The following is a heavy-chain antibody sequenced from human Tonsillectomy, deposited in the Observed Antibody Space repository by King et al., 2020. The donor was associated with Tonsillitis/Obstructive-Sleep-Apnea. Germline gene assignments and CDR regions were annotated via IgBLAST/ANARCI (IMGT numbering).Heavy chain of an antibody. J-gene: IGHJ3*02. D-gene: IGHD3-3*01. Sequence: TLKESGPTLVKPPQTLTLTCTFSGFSLSTGGVGVGWIRQPPGKALEWLALIYWDDDKRYSPSLKSRLTITKDTSKNQVVLTTTNMDPMDTATYYCARGNYDSDAFDIWGQGTMVTVSS. CDR1: GFSLSTGGVG. CDR3: ARGNYDSDAFDI. V-gene: IGHV2-5*02. CDR2: IYWDDDK.